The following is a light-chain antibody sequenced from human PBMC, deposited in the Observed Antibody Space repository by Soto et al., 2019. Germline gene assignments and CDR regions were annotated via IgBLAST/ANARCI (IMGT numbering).Light chain of an antibody. CDR3: SSYTSSTSQVV. CDR1: SSDVGGYNY. Sequence: QSVLTQPASVSGSPGQSITISCTGTSSDVGGYNYVYWYQQHPGKAPELMIYEVTNRPSGVSNRFSGSKSGNTASLTISGLEAEDEADYYCSSYTSSTSQVVFGGGTKLTVL. V-gene: IGLV2-14*01. J-gene: IGLJ2*01. CDR2: EVT.